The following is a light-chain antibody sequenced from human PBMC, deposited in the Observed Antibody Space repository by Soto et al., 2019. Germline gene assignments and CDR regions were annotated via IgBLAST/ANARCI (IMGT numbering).Light chain of an antibody. J-gene: IGLJ1*01. CDR2: GNS. V-gene: IGLV1-40*01. CDR1: ISNIGAGYD. CDR3: QSYDSSLSVLYV. Sequence: QSVLTQPPSVSGAQGQRVTISCTGSISNIGAGYDVHWYQQLPGTAPKLLIYGNSNRPSGVPDRFSGSKSGTSASLAITGLQAEDEADYYCQSYDSSLSVLYVFGTGTKVTVL.